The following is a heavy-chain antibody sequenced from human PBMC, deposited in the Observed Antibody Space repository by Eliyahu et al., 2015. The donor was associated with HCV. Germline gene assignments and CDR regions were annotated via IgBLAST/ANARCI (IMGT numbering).Heavy chain of an antibody. J-gene: IGHJ5*02. CDR3: SSGGGGIAVAGTGGWFDP. Sequence: QVQLQESGPGLVKPSETLSLIXSXXGGSIXTYXWSWIRRPPGRGLEWIGYIHYSGSTNYNPSLKSRVTMSXDTSKNQFSLKLKSVTAADTAVYYCSSGGGGIAVAGTGGWFDPWGQGTLVSVSS. D-gene: IGHD6-19*01. CDR2: IHYSGST. CDR1: GGSIXTYX. V-gene: IGHV4-59*01.